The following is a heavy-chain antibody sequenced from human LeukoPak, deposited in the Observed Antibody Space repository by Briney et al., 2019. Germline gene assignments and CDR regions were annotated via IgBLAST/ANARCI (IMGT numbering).Heavy chain of an antibody. J-gene: IGHJ4*02. D-gene: IGHD6-6*01. CDR1: GYSFTSNW. V-gene: IGHV5-51*01. Sequence: GESLKISCKGSGYSFTSNWIGWVRQMPGKGLEWMGITYPGDSDTRYRPSFQGQVTISADKSINTAYLQWSSLKASDTAMYYCARHVGEYSRAPFDCWGQGTLVTVSS. CDR2: TYPGDSDT. CDR3: ARHVGEYSRAPFDC.